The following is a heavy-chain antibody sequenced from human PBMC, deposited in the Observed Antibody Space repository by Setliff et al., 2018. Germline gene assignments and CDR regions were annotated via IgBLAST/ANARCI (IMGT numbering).Heavy chain of an antibody. CDR3: ARPMYDILTGPPYGMDV. Sequence: ASVKVSCKASGYTFTSYGVSWVRQAPGQGLEWMGWISGYNGNTNHAQKLQGRVTMTTDTSTSTAYMELSSLRSEDTAVYYCARPMYDILTGPPYGMDVWGQGTTVTVSS. CDR2: ISGYNGNT. D-gene: IGHD3-9*01. CDR1: GYTFTSYG. V-gene: IGHV1-18*01. J-gene: IGHJ6*02.